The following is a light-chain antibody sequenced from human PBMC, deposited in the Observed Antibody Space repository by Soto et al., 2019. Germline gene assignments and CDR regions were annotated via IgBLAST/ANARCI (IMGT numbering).Light chain of an antibody. CDR1: QSINSW. V-gene: IGKV1-5*01. Sequence: DIPMTQSPSTLSASVGDRVTITCRASQSINSWLAWYQQKPGKAPKLLIYDASSLESGVPFRFSGSGSGTEFTLTISSLQPDDFATYYCQQYSSYSFGGGTKVEIK. CDR2: DAS. CDR3: QQYSSYS. J-gene: IGKJ4*01.